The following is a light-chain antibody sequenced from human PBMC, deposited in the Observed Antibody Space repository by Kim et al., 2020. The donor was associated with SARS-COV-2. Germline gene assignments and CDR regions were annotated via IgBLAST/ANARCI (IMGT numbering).Light chain of an antibody. Sequence: SASVGDRVTITCRASQSISSWLAWYQQKPGKAPKLLIYKASSLESGVPSRFSSSGSGTEFTLTISSLQPDDFATYYCQQYNSYLYTFGQGTKLEI. J-gene: IGKJ2*01. V-gene: IGKV1-5*03. CDR3: QQYNSYLYT. CDR1: QSISSW. CDR2: KAS.